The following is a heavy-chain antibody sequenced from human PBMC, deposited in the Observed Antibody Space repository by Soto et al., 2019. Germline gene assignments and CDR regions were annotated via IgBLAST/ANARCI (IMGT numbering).Heavy chain of an antibody. D-gene: IGHD6-13*01. J-gene: IGHJ6*02. CDR2: IDPSDSYT. Sequence: KVSCKASGYTFTSYGISWVRQMPGKGVEWMGRIDPSDSYTNYSPSFQGHVTISADKSISTAYLQWSSLKASDTAMYYCARTSAAGKYYYGMDVWGQGTTVTVSS. CDR3: ARTSAAGKYYYGMDV. CDR1: GYTFTSYG. V-gene: IGHV5-10-1*01.